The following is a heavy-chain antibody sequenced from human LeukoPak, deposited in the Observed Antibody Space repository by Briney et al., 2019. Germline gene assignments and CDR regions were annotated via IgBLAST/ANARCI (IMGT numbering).Heavy chain of an antibody. CDR2: IYYSGST. V-gene: IGHV4-59*01. D-gene: IGHD3-10*01. Sequence: SETLSLTCTASGGSISSYYWSWIRQPPGKGLEWIGYIYYSGSTNYNPSLKSRVTISVDTSKNQSSLKLSSVTAADTAVYYCARDSPRGVIYYWGQGTLVTVSS. CDR3: ARDSPRGVIYY. J-gene: IGHJ4*02. CDR1: GGSISSYY.